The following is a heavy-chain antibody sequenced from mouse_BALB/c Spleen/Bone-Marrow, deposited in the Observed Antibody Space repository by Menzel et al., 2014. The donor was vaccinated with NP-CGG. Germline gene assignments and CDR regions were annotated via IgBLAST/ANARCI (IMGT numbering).Heavy chain of an antibody. CDR1: GFTFTDYY. J-gene: IGHJ1*01. CDR3: ARDENVGIYWYFDV. CDR2: IRNKAKGYTT. V-gene: IGHV7-3*02. Sequence: EVQVVESGGGLVQPGGSLRLSCETSGFTFTDYYMSWVRQPPGKALEWLGFIRNKAKGYTTDYSASVKGRFTISRGNSQSISYLQMNTLRAEDSATYYCARDENVGIYWYFDVWGAGTTVTVSS.